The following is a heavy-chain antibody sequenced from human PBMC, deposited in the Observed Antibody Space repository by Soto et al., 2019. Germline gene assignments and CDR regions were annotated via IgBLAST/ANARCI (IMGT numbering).Heavy chain of an antibody. CDR3: ARRGFWSGGSH. D-gene: IGHD3-3*01. CDR2: INHSGST. J-gene: IGHJ4*02. CDR1: GGSFSGYY. V-gene: IGHV4-34*01. Sequence: QVQLQQWGAGLLKPSETLSLTCAVYGGSFSGYYWSWIRQPPGKGLEWIGEINHSGSTNYNPSLKSRVTIAVDTSKNQFSLKLSSVTAADTAVYYCARRGFWSGGSHWGQGTLVTVSS.